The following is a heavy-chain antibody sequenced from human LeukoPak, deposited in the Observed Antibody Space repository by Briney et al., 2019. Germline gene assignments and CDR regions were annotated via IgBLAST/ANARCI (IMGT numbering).Heavy chain of an antibody. CDR3: ARLHYQLLPLDY. Sequence: ASVKVSCKASGYTFTSYDINWVRQATGQGLEWMGWMNPNSGNTGYAQKFQGRVTMTRNTSISTAYMELSSLISEDTAVYYCARLHYQLLPLDYWGQGTLVTVSS. V-gene: IGHV1-8*01. CDR1: GYTFTSYD. CDR2: MNPNSGNT. J-gene: IGHJ4*02. D-gene: IGHD2-2*01.